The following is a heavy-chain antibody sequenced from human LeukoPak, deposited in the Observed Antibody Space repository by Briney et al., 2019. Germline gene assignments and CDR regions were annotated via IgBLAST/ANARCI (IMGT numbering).Heavy chain of an antibody. CDR2: INAYNGNT. V-gene: IGHV1-18*01. CDR1: GYTFTSYG. J-gene: IGHJ6*03. CDR3: AREKPLGYCSSTSCNSYYYYYMDV. Sequence: GASVKVSCKASGYTFTSYGISWVRQAPGQGLEWMGWINAYNGNTNYAQKLQGRVTMTTDTSTSTAYMELRSLRSDDTAVYYCAREKPLGYCSSTSCNSYYYYYMDVWGKGTTVTISS. D-gene: IGHD2-2*02.